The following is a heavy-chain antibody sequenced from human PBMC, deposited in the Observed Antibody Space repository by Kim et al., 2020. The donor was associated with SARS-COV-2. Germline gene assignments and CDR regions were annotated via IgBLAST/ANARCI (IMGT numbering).Heavy chain of an antibody. J-gene: IGHJ4*03. Sequence: GGSLRLSCAASGFRFSDYAMSWVRQAPGKGLEWVSSLFSGGSTRNYGGFVEGRFTISRDNSESTLFLQMNSLRADDTAIYYCAKSNMCYAGDSVNLGQG. V-gene: IGHV3-23*03. D-gene: IGHD2-21*01. CDR1: GFRFSDYA. CDR2: LFSGGSTR. CDR3: AKSNMCYAGDSVN.